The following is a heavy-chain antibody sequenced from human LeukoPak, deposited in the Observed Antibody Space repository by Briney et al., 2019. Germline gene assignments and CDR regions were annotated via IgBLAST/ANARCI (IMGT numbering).Heavy chain of an antibody. CDR3: ARDRPQGHDILTGYPLHYGMDV. V-gene: IGHV3-11*01. D-gene: IGHD3-9*01. CDR1: GFTFSDYY. CDR2: ISSSGSTI. Sequence: GGSLRLSCAASGFTFSDYYMSWIRQAPGKGLEWVSYISSSGSTIYYADSVKGRFTSSRDNAKNSLYLQMNSLRAEDTAVYYCARDRPQGHDILTGYPLHYGMDVWGQGTTVTVSS. J-gene: IGHJ6*02.